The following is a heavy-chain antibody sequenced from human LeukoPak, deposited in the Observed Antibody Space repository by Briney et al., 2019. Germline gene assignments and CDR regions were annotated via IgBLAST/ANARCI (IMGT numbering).Heavy chain of an antibody. CDR1: GFTFSSYA. D-gene: IGHD5-18*01. CDR3: AREGDTAMVTTGEDY. J-gene: IGHJ4*02. V-gene: IGHV3-30-3*01. Sequence: PGGSLRLSCAASGFTFSSYAMHWVRQAPGKGLEWVAVISYDGSNKYYADSVKGRFTISRGNSKNTLYLQMNSLRAEDTAVYYCAREGDTAMVTTGEDYWGQGTLVTVSS. CDR2: ISYDGSNK.